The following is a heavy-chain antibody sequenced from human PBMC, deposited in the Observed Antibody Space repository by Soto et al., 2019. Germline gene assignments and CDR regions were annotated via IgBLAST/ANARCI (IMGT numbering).Heavy chain of an antibody. J-gene: IGHJ4*02. CDR3: ARGRITVTTHFDY. CDR1: GGSFSGYY. CDR2: INHRGST. Sequence: QVHLQQWGAGLLKPSETLSLTCGVYGGSFSGYYWSWIRQSPEKGLEWIGEINHRGSTNYNPSLKSRVTISLDTSKIQLSLKLISVTAADTAVYYCARGRITVTTHFDYWGQGTLVTVSS. V-gene: IGHV4-34*01. D-gene: IGHD4-17*01.